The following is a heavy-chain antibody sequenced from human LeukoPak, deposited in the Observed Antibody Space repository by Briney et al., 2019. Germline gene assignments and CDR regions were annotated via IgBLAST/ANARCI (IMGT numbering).Heavy chain of an antibody. D-gene: IGHD5-12*01. V-gene: IGHV3-30*18. J-gene: IGHJ4*02. Sequence: PGGSLRLSCAASGFTFSSYGTHWVRQAPGKGLEWVAVISYDGSNKYYADSVKGRFTISRDNSKNTLYLQMNSLRAEDTAVYYCAKVKGRGYSGYDASNYFDYWGQGTLVTVSS. CDR1: GFTFSSYG. CDR2: ISYDGSNK. CDR3: AKVKGRGYSGYDASNYFDY.